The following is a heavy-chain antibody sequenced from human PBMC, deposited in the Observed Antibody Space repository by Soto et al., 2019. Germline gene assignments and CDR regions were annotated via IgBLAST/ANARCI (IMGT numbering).Heavy chain of an antibody. CDR3: AIGPPRRTMIEDGMDV. V-gene: IGHV3-33*01. D-gene: IGHD3-22*01. CDR1: GFTFSSYG. CDR2: IWYDGSNK. Sequence: QVQLVESGGGVVQPGRSLRLSCAASGFTFSSYGMHWVRQAPGKGLEWVAVIWYDGSNKYYADSVKGRFTISRDNSKNTLYLQMNSLRAEDTAVYYCAIGPPRRTMIEDGMDVWGQGTTVTVSS. J-gene: IGHJ6*02.